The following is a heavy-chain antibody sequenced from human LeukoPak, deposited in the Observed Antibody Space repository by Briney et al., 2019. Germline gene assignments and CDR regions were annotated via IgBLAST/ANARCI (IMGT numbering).Heavy chain of an antibody. J-gene: IGHJ6*02. CDR1: GGSISSYY. D-gene: IGHD6-6*01. CDR3: ARDREDSSSDYYYYGMDV. Sequence: SETLSLTCTVSGGSISSYYWSWIRQPAGKGLEWIGRIYTSGSTNYNPSLKSRVTMSVDTSKNQFSLKLSSVTPADTAVYYCARDREDSSSDYYYYGMDVWGQGTTVTVSS. CDR2: IYTSGST. V-gene: IGHV4-4*07.